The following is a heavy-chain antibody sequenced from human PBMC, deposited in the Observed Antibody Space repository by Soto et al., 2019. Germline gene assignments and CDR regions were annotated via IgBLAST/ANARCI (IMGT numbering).Heavy chain of an antibody. CDR1: GGSVSSGSYY. CDR3: ARVPGGRPPYSSSWYNYYYGMDV. D-gene: IGHD6-13*01. Sequence: SETLSLTCTVSGGSVSSGSYYWSWIRQPPGKGLEWIGYIYYSGSTNYNPSLKSRVTISVDTSKNQFSLKLSSVTAADTAVYYCARVPGGRPPYSSSWYNYYYGMDVWGQGTTVTVSS. V-gene: IGHV4-61*01. J-gene: IGHJ6*02. CDR2: IYYSGST.